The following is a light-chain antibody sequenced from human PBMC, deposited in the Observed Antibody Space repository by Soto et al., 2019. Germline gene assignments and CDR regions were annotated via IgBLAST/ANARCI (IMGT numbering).Light chain of an antibody. V-gene: IGLV4-69*01. CDR1: SGHSSYA. J-gene: IGLJ3*02. CDR2: LNSDGSH. CDR3: QTWGTGIQV. Sequence: QAVVTQSPSASASLGASDKLTCTLSSGHSSYAIAWHQQQPEKGPRYLMKLNSDGSHSKGDGIPDRFSGSSSGAERYLTISSLQSEDEADYYCQTWGTGIQVFGGGTKVTVL.